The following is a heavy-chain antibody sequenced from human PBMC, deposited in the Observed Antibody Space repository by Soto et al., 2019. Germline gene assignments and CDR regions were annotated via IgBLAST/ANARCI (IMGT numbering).Heavy chain of an antibody. Sequence: QVQLVQSGAEVKKPGASVKVSCKASGYTFTSYDINWVRQATGQGLEWMGWMNPNSGNTGYAQTFQGRVTISRNTSIRTAYMVRSSLRSEDTAVYYCARGGVFFFAAPTHPFDSWGQGALVTVSS. CDR2: MNPNSGNT. CDR1: GYTFTSYD. J-gene: IGHJ4*02. D-gene: IGHD3-10*01. CDR3: ARGGVFFFAAPTHPFDS. V-gene: IGHV1-8*01.